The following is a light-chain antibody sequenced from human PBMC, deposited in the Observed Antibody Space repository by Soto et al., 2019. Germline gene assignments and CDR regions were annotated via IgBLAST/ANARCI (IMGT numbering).Light chain of an antibody. V-gene: IGKV3-11*01. J-gene: IGKJ2*01. Sequence: PGERATLSCRASQSVTTHLAWYQQKPGQAPRLLIYDASNRATGIPARFSASGSGTDFTLTISSLEPDDFALYFCQHRSNWPLMYTFGQGTKLEI. CDR3: QHRSNWPLMYT. CDR1: QSVTTH. CDR2: DAS.